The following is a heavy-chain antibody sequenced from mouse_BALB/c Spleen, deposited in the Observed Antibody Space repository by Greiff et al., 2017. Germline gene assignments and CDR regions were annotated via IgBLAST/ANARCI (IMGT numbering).Heavy chain of an antibody. V-gene: IGHV1-9*01. CDR3: ARERSTGTVFFAY. J-gene: IGHJ3*01. CDR1: GYTFSSYW. D-gene: IGHD4-1*02. Sequence: VKLMESGAELMKPGASVKISCKATGYTFSSYWIEWVKQRPGHGLEWIGEILPGSGSTNYNEKFKGKATFTADTSSNTAYMQLSSLTSEDSAVYYCARERSTGTVFFAYWGQGTLVTVSA. CDR2: ILPGSGST.